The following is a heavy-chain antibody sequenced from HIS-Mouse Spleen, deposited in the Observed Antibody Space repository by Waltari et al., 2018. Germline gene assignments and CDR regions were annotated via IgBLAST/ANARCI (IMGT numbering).Heavy chain of an antibody. V-gene: IGHV4-39*07. CDR3: AREIPYSSSWYDWYFDL. Sequence: QLQLQESGPGLVKPSETLSLTCTVSGGSISSSSYYWGWIRQPPGKGLEWIGSSYYSGDTYYNPSLKSLVTISVDTSKNQFSLKLSSVTAADTAVYYCAREIPYSSSWYDWYFDLWGRGTLVTVSS. CDR2: SYYSGDT. CDR1: GGSISSSSYY. J-gene: IGHJ2*01. D-gene: IGHD6-13*01.